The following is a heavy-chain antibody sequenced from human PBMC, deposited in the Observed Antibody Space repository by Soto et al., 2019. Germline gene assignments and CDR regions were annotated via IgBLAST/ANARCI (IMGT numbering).Heavy chain of an antibody. V-gene: IGHV4-34*01. Sequence: SETLSLTCAVYGGSFSGYYWSWIRQPPGKGLEWIGEINHSGSTNYNPSLKSRVTISVDTSKNQFSLKLSSVTAADTAVYYCARARGTAMVSTSYYYYMDVWGKGTTVTVSS. D-gene: IGHD5-18*01. CDR2: INHSGST. J-gene: IGHJ6*03. CDR3: ARARGTAMVSTSYYYYMDV. CDR1: GGSFSGYY.